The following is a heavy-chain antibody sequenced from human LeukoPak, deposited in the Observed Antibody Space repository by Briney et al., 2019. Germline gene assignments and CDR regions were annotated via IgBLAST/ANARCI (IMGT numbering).Heavy chain of an antibody. CDR1: GGSISSSSYY. J-gene: IGHJ4*02. Sequence: EPSETLSLTCTVSGGSISSSSYYWGWIRQPPGKGLEWIGSIYYSGNTYYNASLKSQVSISIDTSKNRFSLKLTSVTAADTAVYYCARQTGSGLFILPGGQGTLVTVSS. D-gene: IGHD3/OR15-3a*01. CDR2: IYYSGNT. CDR3: ARQTGSGLFILP. V-gene: IGHV4-39*01.